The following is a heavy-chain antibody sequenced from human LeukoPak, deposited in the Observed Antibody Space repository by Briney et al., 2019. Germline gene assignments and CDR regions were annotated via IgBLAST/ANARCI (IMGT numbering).Heavy chain of an antibody. CDR2: IYYRGST. D-gene: IGHD1-26*01. CDR3: ARRGPYYAQFDF. CDR1: GGSISSSSYY. J-gene: IGHJ4*02. V-gene: IGHV4-39*01. Sequence: PSETLSLTCTVSGGSISSSSYYWGWIRQPPGKGLEWIGSIYYRGSTYYNPTLKSRVTISVDTSKNQFSLNLNSVTAADTAVYCCARRGPYYAQFDFWGQGTLVTVSS.